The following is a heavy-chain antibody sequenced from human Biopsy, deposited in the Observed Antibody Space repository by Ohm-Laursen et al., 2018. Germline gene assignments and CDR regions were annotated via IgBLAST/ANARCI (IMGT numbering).Heavy chain of an antibody. CDR2: INAKTGDT. CDR1: GYTFTGYH. D-gene: IGHD3-22*01. V-gene: IGHV1-2*02. J-gene: IGHJ5*02. Sequence: ASVKVSCKASGYTFTGYHVHWVRQAPGQGLEWMGWINAKTGDTNYAQKFQGRVTMTRDTAISTAYVDLSSLRSDDTAVYYCTRGGYYYDSLAYYYWFDPWGQGTLVTVSS. CDR3: TRGGYYYDSLAYYYWFDP.